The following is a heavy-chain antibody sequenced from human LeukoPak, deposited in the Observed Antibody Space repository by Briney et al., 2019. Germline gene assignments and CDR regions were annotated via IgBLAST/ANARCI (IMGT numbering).Heavy chain of an antibody. CDR1: GGSFSGYY. V-gene: IGHV4-34*01. Sequence: SETLSLTCAVYGGSFSGYYWNWIRQPPGKGLEWMGEINHNGRTNYNPYLKSRVTIPVDTTKNKFSLKLTSVIAAETAVYYCARGHGIVGVYYYYMDVWGKGTTV. CDR2: INHNGRT. J-gene: IGHJ6*03. CDR3: ARGHGIVGVYYYYMDV. D-gene: IGHD2-15*01.